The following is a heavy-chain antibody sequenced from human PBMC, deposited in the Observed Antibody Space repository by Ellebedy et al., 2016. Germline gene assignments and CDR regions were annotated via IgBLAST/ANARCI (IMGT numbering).Heavy chain of an antibody. J-gene: IGHJ6*02. CDR3: ARDDGSWIQLWSQNDYYYYGMDV. Sequence: ASVKVSCKASGYTFTSYGISWVRQAPGQGLEWMGWISAYNGNTNYAQKLQGRVTMTTDTSTSTAYMELRSLRSDDTAVYYCARDDGSWIQLWSQNDYYYYGMDVWGQGTTVTVSS. V-gene: IGHV1-18*01. CDR2: ISAYNGNT. CDR1: GYTFTSYG. D-gene: IGHD5-18*01.